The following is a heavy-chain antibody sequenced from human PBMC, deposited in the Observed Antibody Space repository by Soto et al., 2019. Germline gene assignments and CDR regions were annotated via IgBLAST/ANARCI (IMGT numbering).Heavy chain of an antibody. Sequence: PGGSLRLSCTASEFTISSHWLTWIRQAPGKGLEWVANINQGGSEKYYMESVKGRFTISRDNAKNSVFLQMNSLGVEDTAVYYCARGHYGMDVWGQGTTVTVSS. CDR1: EFTISSHW. V-gene: IGHV3-7*01. CDR2: INQGGSEK. J-gene: IGHJ6*02. CDR3: ARGHYGMDV.